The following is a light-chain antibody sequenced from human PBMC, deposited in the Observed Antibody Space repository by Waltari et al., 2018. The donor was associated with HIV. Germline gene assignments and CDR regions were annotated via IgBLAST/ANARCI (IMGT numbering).Light chain of an antibody. CDR3: QQYET. J-gene: IGKJ2*01. V-gene: IGKV3-20*01. CDR2: GAS. Sequence: IVLTQSPGTLSLSPGARATLSCRPSQSVSSSYLAWYQQKPGQAPRLLIYGASSRATGIPDRFSGSGSGTDFTLTISRLEPEDFAVYYCQQYETFGQGTKLEIK. CDR1: QSVSSSY.